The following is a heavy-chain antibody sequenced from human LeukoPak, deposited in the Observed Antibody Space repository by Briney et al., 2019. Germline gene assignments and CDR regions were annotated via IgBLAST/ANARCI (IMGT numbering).Heavy chain of an antibody. CDR2: IYYSGST. CDR3: ARHVTYCSSTSCYTSGGFDY. Sequence: SETLSLTCTVSGGSISSYYWGWIRQPPGKGLEWIGYIYYSGSTNYNPSLKSRVTISVDTSKNQFSLKLSSVTAADTAVYYCARHVTYCSSTSCYTSGGFDYWGQGTLVTVSS. D-gene: IGHD2-2*02. CDR1: GGSISSYY. J-gene: IGHJ4*02. V-gene: IGHV4-59*08.